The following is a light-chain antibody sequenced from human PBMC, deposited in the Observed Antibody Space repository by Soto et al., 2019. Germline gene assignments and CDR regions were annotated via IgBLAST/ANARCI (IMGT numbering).Light chain of an antibody. V-gene: IGKV3-11*01. J-gene: IGKJ5*01. CDR2: DAS. Sequence: EIVLTQSPATLSLSPGERATLSCRASQSVSSYLAWYQQKPGKAPRLLIYDASNRATGIPARFSGSGSGTDFTLTISSLEPEDFAVYYCQQRSNGITFGQGTRLEIK. CDR3: QQRSNGIT. CDR1: QSVSSY.